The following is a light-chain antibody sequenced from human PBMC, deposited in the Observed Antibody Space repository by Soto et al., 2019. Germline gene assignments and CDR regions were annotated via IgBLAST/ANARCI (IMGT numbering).Light chain of an antibody. CDR3: QNYNSAPPLT. CDR1: QGISNY. Sequence: DIQMTQSPSSLSASIGDRVTITCRASQGISNYLVWYQQKPGKAPKLLIYAASTLQSGVPSRFSGSGSGTDFTLTISSLQPEYVATYYCQNYNSAPPLTFGGGTKVEIK. V-gene: IGKV1-27*01. CDR2: AAS. J-gene: IGKJ4*01.